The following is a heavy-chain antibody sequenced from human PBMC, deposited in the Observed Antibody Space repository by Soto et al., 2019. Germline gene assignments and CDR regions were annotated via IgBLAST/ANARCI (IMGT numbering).Heavy chain of an antibody. CDR3: ARITGGRYHYYVRDV. D-gene: IGHD3-10*01. CDR2: INPYTSAT. Sequence: ASVKVSCMASGYIFPGYFIQWLRQAPGKGLEWMGWINPYTSATYYAQKFQGRVTMNRDTSLGASYMELTSLRPDDTALYYCARITGGRYHYYVRDVWGQGTTVTVSS. J-gene: IGHJ6*02. CDR1: GYIFPGYF. V-gene: IGHV1-2*02.